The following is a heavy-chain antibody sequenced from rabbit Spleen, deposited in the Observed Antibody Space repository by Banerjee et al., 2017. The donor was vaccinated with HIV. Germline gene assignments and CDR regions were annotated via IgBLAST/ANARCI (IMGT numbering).Heavy chain of an antibody. V-gene: IGHV1S40*01. CDR3: ARAPNNYVSGDYGGAYNL. J-gene: IGHJ4*01. CDR2: IDTSSVNI. D-gene: IGHD6-1*01. Sequence: QSLEESGGDLVKPGASLTLTCKASGFDFSSSYCMRWVRQAPGKGLELIACIDTSSVNIADATWAKGRFTISKTSSTTVTLQMTSLTAADTATYFCARAPNNYVSGDYGGAYNLWGQGTLVTVS. CDR1: GFDFSSSYC.